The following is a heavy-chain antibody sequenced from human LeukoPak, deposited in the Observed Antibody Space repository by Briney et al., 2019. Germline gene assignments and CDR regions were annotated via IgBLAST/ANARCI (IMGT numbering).Heavy chain of an antibody. CDR1: GGTFSSYA. J-gene: IGHJ3*02. D-gene: IGHD6-13*01. Sequence: GSSVKVSCKASGGTFSSYAISWVRQAPGQGLEWMGRIIPILGIANYAQKFQGRVTITADKSTSTAYMELSSLRSEDTAVYYCARVALEQQLDLDAFDIWGQGTMVTVSS. V-gene: IGHV1-69*04. CDR3: ARVALEQQLDLDAFDI. CDR2: IIPILGIA.